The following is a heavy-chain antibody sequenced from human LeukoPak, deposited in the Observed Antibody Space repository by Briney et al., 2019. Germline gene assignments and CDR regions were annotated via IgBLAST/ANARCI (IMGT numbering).Heavy chain of an antibody. CDR3: ATPIAAAGNWFDP. D-gene: IGHD6-13*01. V-gene: IGHV1-24*01. J-gene: IGHJ5*02. CDR2: FDPEDSET. CDR1: GYTLTELS. Sequence: GASVKVSCKVSGYTLTELSMHWVRQAPGKGLGWMGGFDPEDSETIYAQKFQGRVTMTEDTSTDTAYMELSSLRSEDTAVYYCATPIAAAGNWFDPWGQGTLVTVSS.